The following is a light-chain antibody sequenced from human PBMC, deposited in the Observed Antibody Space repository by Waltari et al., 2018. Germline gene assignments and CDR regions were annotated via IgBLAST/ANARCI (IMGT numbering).Light chain of an antibody. J-gene: IGLJ1*01. V-gene: IGLV2-14*01. CDR3: SSYTSSSTYV. Sequence: QSVLTQPASVSGSPGQSITISCTGTSSDVGGYHYVSWYQQHPGKAPKLMIYEVSNRPSGVSNRFSGSKSGNTASLTISGLQAEDEADYYCSSYTSSSTYVFGTGTKVTVL. CDR2: EVS. CDR1: SSDVGGYHY.